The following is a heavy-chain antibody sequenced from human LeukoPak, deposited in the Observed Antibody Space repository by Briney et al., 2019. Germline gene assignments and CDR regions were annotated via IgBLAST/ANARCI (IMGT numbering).Heavy chain of an antibody. D-gene: IGHD5-18*01. V-gene: IGHV3-30-3*01. CDR1: GFTFSSYA. CDR2: ISYDGSNK. CDR3: ATGRIQLWRTLDY. J-gene: IGHJ4*02. Sequence: GRSLRLSCAASGFTFSSYAMHWVRQAPGKGLEWVAVISYDGSNKYYADSVKGRFTISRDNSKNTLYLQMNSLRAEDTAVYYCATGRIQLWRTLDYWGQGTLVTVSS.